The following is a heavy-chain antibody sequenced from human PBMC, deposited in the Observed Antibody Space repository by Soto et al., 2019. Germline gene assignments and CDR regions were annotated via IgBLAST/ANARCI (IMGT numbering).Heavy chain of an antibody. Sequence: PSETLSLTCGVSGYSLPSGYHWGWVRQPPGKGLEWIGTIYHSGTTYYNPSLMSRVTMSVDTSKNQFSLKVTSATAADTAVYFCVRVYGRSSCFFDSWGQGTLVTVSS. CDR2: IYHSGTT. CDR3: VRVYGRSSCFFDS. J-gene: IGHJ4*02. CDR1: GYSLPSGYH. V-gene: IGHV4-38-2*01. D-gene: IGHD6-6*01.